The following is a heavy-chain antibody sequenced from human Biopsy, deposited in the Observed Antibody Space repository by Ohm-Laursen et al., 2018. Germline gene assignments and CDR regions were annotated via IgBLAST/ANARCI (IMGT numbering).Heavy chain of an antibody. J-gene: IGHJ4*02. V-gene: IGHV3-7*01. CDR1: GFTFSTHW. Sequence: SLRLSCSASGFTFSTHWMSWVRQAPGKGLEWVATIKKDGREKYYVDSVKGRFTISRDNSKSSLSLQMNSLRGEDTAVYYCARAPFGSGSYSEFDYWGQGSLVTVSS. CDR3: ARAPFGSGSYSEFDY. CDR2: IKKDGREK. D-gene: IGHD3-22*01.